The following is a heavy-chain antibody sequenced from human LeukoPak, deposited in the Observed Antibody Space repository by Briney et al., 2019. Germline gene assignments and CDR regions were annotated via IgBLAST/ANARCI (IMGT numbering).Heavy chain of an antibody. J-gene: IGHJ5*02. CDR3: ARSDWFDP. CDR1: GFTFSSYW. V-gene: IGHV3-74*01. CDR2: IKSDGSST. Sequence: GGSLRLSCAASGFTFSSYWMSWVRQAPGKGLVWVSRIKSDGSSTSYADSVKGRFTISRDNAKSTLYLQMNSLRAEDAAVYYCARSDWFDPWGQGTLVTVSS.